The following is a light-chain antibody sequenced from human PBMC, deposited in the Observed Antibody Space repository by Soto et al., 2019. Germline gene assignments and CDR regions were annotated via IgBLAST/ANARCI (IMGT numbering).Light chain of an antibody. Sequence: QSVLTQPRSVSGSPGQSVTMSCTGTSSDVGGYNFVSWYQHHPGKAPKVMIYDVSQRPSGVPDRFSGSKSGNTASLTISGLQTEDEANYYCCSYAGSYTYWVFGGGTQLTVL. CDR1: SSDVGGYNF. V-gene: IGLV2-11*01. CDR3: CSYAGSYTYWV. J-gene: IGLJ3*02. CDR2: DVS.